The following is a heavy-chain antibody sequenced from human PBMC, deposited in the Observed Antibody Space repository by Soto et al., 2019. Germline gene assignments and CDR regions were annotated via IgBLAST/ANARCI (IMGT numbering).Heavy chain of an antibody. CDR1: GFTITGYW. CDR3: AKDRGIIVKAGDAFDV. J-gene: IGHJ3*01. D-gene: IGHD3-16*02. V-gene: IGHV3-23*01. CDR2: LSDGGGST. Sequence: PGGSLRLSCAASGFTITGYWMSWVRQAPGKGLEWVSGLSDGGGSTFYADSVKGRFTISRDNAKNTLYLQMSSLRAEDTAVYYCAKDRGIIVKAGDAFDVWGQGTKVTVSS.